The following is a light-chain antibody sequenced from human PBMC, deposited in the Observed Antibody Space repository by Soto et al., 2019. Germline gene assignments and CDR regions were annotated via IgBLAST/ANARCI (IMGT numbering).Light chain of an antibody. V-gene: IGKV1-12*01. CDR1: QSIYKW. Sequence: DIQMTQSPSSVSASIGDRVTISCRASQSIYKWLVWYQQKPGKAPKLLIYAASSLQSGVTPRFISSRYGTDFTLTISSRQPEDVATYYCQQADSIPLSVGGGTKVEI. J-gene: IGKJ4*01. CDR2: AAS. CDR3: QQADSIPLS.